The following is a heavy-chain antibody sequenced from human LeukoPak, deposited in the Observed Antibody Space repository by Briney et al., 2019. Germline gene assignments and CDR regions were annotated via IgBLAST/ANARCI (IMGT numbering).Heavy chain of an antibody. V-gene: IGHV1-18*01. Sequence: ASVKVSCKASGYTFTSYGFRWVRQAPGQGLEWMGWISGYNGYTYNSQKFLNRVTMTTDTSTTTAYLELRSLKSDDTAVYYCARVNMVGPILEDYYFYMDVWGKGTAVTVSS. J-gene: IGHJ6*03. CDR3: ARVNMVGPILEDYYFYMDV. D-gene: IGHD1-26*01. CDR1: GYTFTSYG. CDR2: ISGYNGYT.